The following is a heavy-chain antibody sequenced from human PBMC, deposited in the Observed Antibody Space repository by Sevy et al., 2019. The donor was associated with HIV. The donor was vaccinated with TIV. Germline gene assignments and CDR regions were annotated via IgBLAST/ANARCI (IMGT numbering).Heavy chain of an antibody. CDR2: IDPSGGNA. CDR1: GDTFTNNY. J-gene: IGHJ4*02. Sequence: ASVKVSCKASGDTFTNNYMLWVRQAPGQGLEWMGIIDPSGGNASYAQKFQGRVSMTRDTSTSTIYLDLSSLRSEDTAVYYCVRADPAQHFDSWGQGTLVTVSS. V-gene: IGHV1-46*01. CDR3: VRADPAQHFDS.